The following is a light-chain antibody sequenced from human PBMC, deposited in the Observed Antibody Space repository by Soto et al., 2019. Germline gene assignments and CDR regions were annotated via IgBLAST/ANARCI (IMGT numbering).Light chain of an antibody. Sequence: DIQMTQSPSTLSASVGDRVTITCRASQSISSWLAWYQQKPGKAPKLLIYKASSLETGVPSRFSGSGSGTEFTLTISSLQPDDFATYYCQQCYSYFRTFGQGTKVEIK. CDR3: QQCYSYFRT. CDR1: QSISSW. V-gene: IGKV1-5*03. J-gene: IGKJ1*01. CDR2: KAS.